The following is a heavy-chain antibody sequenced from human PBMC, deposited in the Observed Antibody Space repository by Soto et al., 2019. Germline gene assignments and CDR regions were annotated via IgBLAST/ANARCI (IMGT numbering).Heavy chain of an antibody. J-gene: IGHJ3*02. V-gene: IGHV2-70*01. Sequence: GSGPTLVNPTQTLTLTCTFSGFSLSASGMCVSWIRQPPGKALEWLALIDWDDDKYYSTSLKTRLTISEDTSKSQVVLTMTNMDPVDTATYYCARIRKAYGDPHAFDIWGQGTMVTVSS. CDR2: IDWDDDK. CDR3: ARIRKAYGDPHAFDI. CDR1: GFSLSASGMC. D-gene: IGHD4-17*01.